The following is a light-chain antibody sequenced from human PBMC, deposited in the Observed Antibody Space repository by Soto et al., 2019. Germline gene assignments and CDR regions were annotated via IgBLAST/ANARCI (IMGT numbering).Light chain of an antibody. V-gene: IGLV1-40*01. CDR3: QSYDSSLSGVV. J-gene: IGLJ2*01. CDR2: GNS. Sequence: QSVLTQPPSVSGAPGQRVTISCTGSSSNIGAGYEVHWYQKLPGTAPKLLIYGNSNRPSGVPDRFSGSKSGTSASLAITGLQAEDEADYYCQSYDSSLSGVVFGGGTKLTVL. CDR1: SSNIGAGYE.